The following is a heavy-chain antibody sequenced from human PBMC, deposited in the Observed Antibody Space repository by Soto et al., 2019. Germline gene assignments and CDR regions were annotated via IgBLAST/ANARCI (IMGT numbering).Heavy chain of an antibody. Sequence: QVHLVESGGGVVQPGRSLRLSCAASGFTFSNYAMHWVRQAPGKGLEWVAVISYDGSDKYNANSVKGRFTISRDNSKNTLYLQMNSLRAEDTAVYYGARETGPNGDKDYYFGIDVWGQGTTVTVSS. CDR2: ISYDGSDK. CDR1: GFTFSNYA. CDR3: ARETGPNGDKDYYFGIDV. J-gene: IGHJ6*02. V-gene: IGHV3-30-3*01. D-gene: IGHD2-21*02.